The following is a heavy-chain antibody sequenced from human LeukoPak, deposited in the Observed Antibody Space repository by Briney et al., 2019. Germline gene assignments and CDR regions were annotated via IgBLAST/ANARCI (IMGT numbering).Heavy chain of an antibody. CDR2: IKQDGSEK. CDR1: GFTFSSYW. J-gene: IGHJ4*02. Sequence: GGSLRLSCAASGFTFSSYWMNWVRQAPGKGLEWVANIKQDGSEKYYVDSVKGRFTISRDNAKNSLYLQMNSLRVEDTAVYYCARGKVLIGATLSYWGQGTLVTVSS. CDR3: ARGKVLIGATLSY. V-gene: IGHV3-7*01. D-gene: IGHD2-15*01.